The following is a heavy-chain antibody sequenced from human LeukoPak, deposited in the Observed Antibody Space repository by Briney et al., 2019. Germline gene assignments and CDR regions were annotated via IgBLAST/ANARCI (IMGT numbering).Heavy chain of an antibody. V-gene: IGHV3-21*01. CDR1: GFTFSSYS. D-gene: IGHD3-3*01. CDR2: ISSSSSYI. Sequence: SGGSLRLSCAASGFTFSSYSMNWVRQAPRKGLEWVSSISSSSSYIYYADAVKGRFTISRDNAKNSLYLQMNSVRAEDTAVYYCARDRRLDFWSGYFDYWGQGTLVTVSS. CDR3: ARDRRLDFWSGYFDY. J-gene: IGHJ4*02.